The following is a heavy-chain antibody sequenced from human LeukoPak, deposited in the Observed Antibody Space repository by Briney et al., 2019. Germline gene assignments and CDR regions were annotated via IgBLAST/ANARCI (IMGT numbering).Heavy chain of an antibody. Sequence: GGSLRLSCAASGFTFSSYGMSWVRQPPGKGLEWVSSISGSSGTTYYADSVKGRFTVSRDNSENTLYLQMNSLRAEDTAVYYCAKREPSFNRCLDYWGQGTLVTVSS. J-gene: IGHJ4*02. CDR2: ISGSSGTT. CDR1: GFTFSSYG. CDR3: AKREPSFNRCLDY. D-gene: IGHD1-14*01. V-gene: IGHV3-23*01.